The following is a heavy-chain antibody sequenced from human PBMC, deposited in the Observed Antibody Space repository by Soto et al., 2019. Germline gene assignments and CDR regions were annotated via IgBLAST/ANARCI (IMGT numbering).Heavy chain of an antibody. J-gene: IGHJ6*02. CDR3: AKGLWNGESYYLGMDV. V-gene: IGHV3-9*01. D-gene: IGHD3-3*01. CDR2: ISWNSGTI. Sequence: GGSLRLSCAASGFTFDDYAMHWVRQAPGKGLEWVSGISWNSGTIGYADSVKGRFTISRDNAKNSLYLQINSLRPEDTALYYCAKGLWNGESYYLGMDVWDQGTTVAVCS. CDR1: GFTFDDYA.